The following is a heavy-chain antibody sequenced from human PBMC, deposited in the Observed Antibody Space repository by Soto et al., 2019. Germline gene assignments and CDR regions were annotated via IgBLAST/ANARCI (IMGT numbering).Heavy chain of an antibody. CDR3: ARSKPAYYYGMDV. V-gene: IGHV1-2*02. Sequence: ASVKVSCKASGYTFTGYYMHWVRQAPGQGLEWMGWINPNSGGTNYAQKFQGRVTMTRDTSISTAYMELSRLRSDDTAVYYCARSKPAYYYGMDVWGQGTTVTVSS. CDR2: INPNSGGT. J-gene: IGHJ6*02. CDR1: GYTFTGYY.